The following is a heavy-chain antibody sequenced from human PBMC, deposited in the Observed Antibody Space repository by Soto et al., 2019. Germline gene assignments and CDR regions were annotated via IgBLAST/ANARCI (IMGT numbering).Heavy chain of an antibody. CDR1: GGTFSSYA. D-gene: IGHD4-17*01. CDR3: ARPDYGGNFPLDY. J-gene: IGHJ4*02. V-gene: IGHV1-69*13. CDR2: IIPIFGTA. Sequence: SVKVSCKASGGTFSSYAISWVRQAPGQGLEWMGGIIPIFGTANYAQKFQGRVTITADESTSTAYMELSSLRSGDTAVYYCARPDYGGNFPLDYWGQGTLVTVSS.